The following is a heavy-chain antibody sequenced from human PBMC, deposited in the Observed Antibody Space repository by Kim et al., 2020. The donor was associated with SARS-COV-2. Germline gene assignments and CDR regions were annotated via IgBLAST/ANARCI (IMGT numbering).Heavy chain of an antibody. V-gene: IGHV6-1*01. Sequence: SQTLSLTCDISGESVSSNSATYNWIRQSPSRGLEWLGRIYYRSKWYNDYAVSVKSRITINPDTSKNQFSLQLTSVTPEDTAVYYCARGGGYRLDPWGQGTLVTVSS. CDR1: GESVSSNSAT. CDR2: IYYRSKWYN. CDR3: ARGGGYRLDP. D-gene: IGHD3-22*01. J-gene: IGHJ5*02.